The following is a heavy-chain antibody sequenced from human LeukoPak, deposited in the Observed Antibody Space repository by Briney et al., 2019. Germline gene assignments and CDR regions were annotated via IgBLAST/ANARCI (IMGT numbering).Heavy chain of an antibody. D-gene: IGHD1-26*01. Sequence: KPSETLSLTCAVYGGSFSGYYWSWIRQPPGKGLEWIGEVHLNGATNYNPSVEGRVTMSIDKSKNHLSLEVISVTAADTAMYYCTRESGAFSPFGFWGQGTLVTVSS. CDR3: TRESGAFSPFGF. CDR2: VHLNGAT. J-gene: IGHJ4*02. CDR1: GGSFSGYY. V-gene: IGHV4-34*01.